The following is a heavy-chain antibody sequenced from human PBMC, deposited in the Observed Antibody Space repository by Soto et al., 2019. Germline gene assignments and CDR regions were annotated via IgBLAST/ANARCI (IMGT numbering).Heavy chain of an antibody. Sequence: KPSETLSLTCTVSGGSISSGDYYWSWIRQPPGKGLECIGYIDYRGTTYYNPSLKSRVNISVDTSKNQFSLNLNSVTAADTAVYFCARGGQWSGGTCYRNWFDPWGQGTPVTVSS. CDR1: GGSISSGDYY. J-gene: IGHJ5*02. CDR2: IDYRGTT. CDR3: ARGGQWSGGTCYRNWFDP. V-gene: IGHV4-30-4*01. D-gene: IGHD2-15*01.